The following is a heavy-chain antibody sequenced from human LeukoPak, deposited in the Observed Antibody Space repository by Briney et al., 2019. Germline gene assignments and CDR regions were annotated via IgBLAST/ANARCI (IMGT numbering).Heavy chain of an antibody. V-gene: IGHV1-2*02. J-gene: IGHJ5*02. CDR1: GYTFTGYY. D-gene: IGHD2-2*01. CDR2: INPNSGGT. Sequence: ASVKVSCKASGYTFTGYYMHWVRQAPGQGLAWMGWINPNSGGTNYAQKFQGRVTMTRDTSISTAYMELSRLRSDDTAVYYCARGEDIVVVPAAMKGWFDPWGQGTLVTVSS. CDR3: ARGEDIVVVPAAMKGWFDP.